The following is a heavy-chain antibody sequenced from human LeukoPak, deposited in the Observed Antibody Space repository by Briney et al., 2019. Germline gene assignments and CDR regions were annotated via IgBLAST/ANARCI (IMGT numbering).Heavy chain of an antibody. CDR1: GYTFTGYY. CDR2: INPNSGGT. V-gene: IGHV1-2*02. CDR3: ARLRDYYDSSGYYQKEIDY. J-gene: IGHJ4*02. Sequence: GASVKVSCKASGYTFTGYYMHWVRQAPGQGLEWMGWINPNSGGTNCAQKFQGRVTMTRDTSISTAYMELSRLRSDDTAVYYCARLRDYYDSSGYYQKEIDYWGQGTLVTVSS. D-gene: IGHD3-22*01.